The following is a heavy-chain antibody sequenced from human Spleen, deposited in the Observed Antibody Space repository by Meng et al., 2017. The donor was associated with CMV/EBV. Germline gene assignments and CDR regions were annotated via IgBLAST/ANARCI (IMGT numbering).Heavy chain of an antibody. CDR1: GASVNSPNYF. CDR3: AGQWAGSPFDY. CDR2: ISYSGST. J-gene: IGHJ4*02. D-gene: IGHD1-26*01. V-gene: IGHV4-61*01. Sequence: CSVSGASVNSPNYFWSWIRQPPGKGLEWIGYISYSGSTKYNPSLNSRVTLSIDRSKNQFSLNLYSLTAADTALYYCAGQWAGSPFDYWGQGTLVTVSS.